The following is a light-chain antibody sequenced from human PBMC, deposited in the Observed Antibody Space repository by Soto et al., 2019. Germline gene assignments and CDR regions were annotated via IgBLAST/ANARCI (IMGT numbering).Light chain of an antibody. CDR1: QTISSW. J-gene: IGKJ5*01. Sequence: DIQMNLSPSAVSVSVGDRVTITCRASQTISSWLAWYQQKPGKAPKLLIYKASTLKSGVPSRFSGSGSGTEFTLTISSLQPDDFATYYCQQPENYPLPFG. V-gene: IGKV1-5*03. CDR3: QQPENYPLP. CDR2: KAS.